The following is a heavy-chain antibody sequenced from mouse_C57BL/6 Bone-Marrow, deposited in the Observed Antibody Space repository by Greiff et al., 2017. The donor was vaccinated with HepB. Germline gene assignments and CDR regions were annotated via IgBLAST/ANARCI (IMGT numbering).Heavy chain of an antibody. CDR2: INPNNGGT. CDR3: ARRGMVTTEYAMDY. V-gene: IGHV1-26*01. Sequence: VQLQQSGPELVKPGASVKISCKASGYTFTDYYMNWVKQSHGKSLEWIGDINPNNGGTSYNQKFKGKATLTVDKSSSTAYMELRSLTSEDSAVYYCARRGMVTTEYAMDYWGQGTSVTVSS. CDR1: GYTFTDYY. D-gene: IGHD2-2*01. J-gene: IGHJ4*01.